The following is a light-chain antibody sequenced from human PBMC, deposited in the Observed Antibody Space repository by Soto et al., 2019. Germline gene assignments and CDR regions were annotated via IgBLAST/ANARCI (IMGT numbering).Light chain of an antibody. Sequence: DIQMTQSPSSLSASVGDKVTITCRASQGIGNDLGWYQQKPGKAPKRLIYSASSLQSGVPSRFSGSGSGTEFTLTIISLQPEDFASYYCLQHNSYPLTFGGGTRVEIK. V-gene: IGKV1-17*01. CDR2: SAS. CDR1: QGIGND. J-gene: IGKJ4*01. CDR3: LQHNSYPLT.